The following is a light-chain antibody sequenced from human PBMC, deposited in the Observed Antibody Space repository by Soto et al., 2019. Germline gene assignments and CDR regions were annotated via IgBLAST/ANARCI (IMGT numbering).Light chain of an antibody. CDR3: QQYDKWPRT. CDR1: QSVSSY. Sequence: IVLTQSPATLSLSPWERATLSCRASQSVSSYLAWYQQKPGQAPRLLIYDASNRATGIPARFSGSGSGTDFTLTISSLEPEDFAVYYCQQYDKWPRTFGQGTKV. CDR2: DAS. V-gene: IGKV3-11*01. J-gene: IGKJ1*01.